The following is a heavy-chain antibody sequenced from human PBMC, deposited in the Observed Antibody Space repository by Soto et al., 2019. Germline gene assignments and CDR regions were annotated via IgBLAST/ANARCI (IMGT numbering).Heavy chain of an antibody. J-gene: IGHJ6*02. V-gene: IGHV4-34*01. CDR2: VNHSGST. CDR1: GGSFGGYY. CDR3: VRTGISQPVFWSHYGLDV. D-gene: IGHD6-6*01. Sequence: QVQLQQWGAGLLKPSETLSLTCAVYGGSFGGYYWSLIRQAPGKGLEWIGQVNHSGSTNYNPSLRSRVTISVDTSKNQFSLKLRSVSAADTAVYYCVRTGISQPVFWSHYGLDVWGQGTTVTVSS.